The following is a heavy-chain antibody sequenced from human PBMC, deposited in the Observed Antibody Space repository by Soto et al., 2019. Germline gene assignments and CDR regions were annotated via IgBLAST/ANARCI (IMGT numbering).Heavy chain of an antibody. J-gene: IGHJ4*02. CDR2: IYYSGSA. CDR1: GGSISSYY. V-gene: IGHV4-59*01. D-gene: IGHD6-13*01. CDR3: ARVGLRGNY. Sequence: SETLSRTFTVSGGSISSYYWSWIRQHPGKGLEWIGYIYYSGSANYNPSLKSRVTISVDTSKNQFSLKLSSVTAADTAVYYWARVGLRGNYWGQGTLVTVSS.